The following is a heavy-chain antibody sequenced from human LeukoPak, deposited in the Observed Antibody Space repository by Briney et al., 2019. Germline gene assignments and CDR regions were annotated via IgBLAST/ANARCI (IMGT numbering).Heavy chain of an antibody. J-gene: IGHJ3*02. V-gene: IGHV4-59*08. Sequence: SETLSLTCTVSGGSISSYYWSWIRQPPGKGLEWIGYIYYSGSTNYNPSLKSRVTISVDTSKNQFSLKLSSVTAADTAVYYCARHGDGGYCSSSSCYRPCDIWGQGTMVTVPS. CDR3: ARHGDGGYCSSSSCYRPCDI. CDR2: IYYSGST. D-gene: IGHD2-2*02. CDR1: GGSISSYY.